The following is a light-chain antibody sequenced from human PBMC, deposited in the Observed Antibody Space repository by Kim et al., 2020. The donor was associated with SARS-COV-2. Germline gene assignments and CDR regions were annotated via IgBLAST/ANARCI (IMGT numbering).Light chain of an antibody. CDR2: QDS. Sequence: VVPGKTASITCTGNKLGDKHACWYQQRPGQSPVLDIYQDSKRASGIPERFSGSNSGNTATLTISGTQAMDEADYYCQAWDSSTVVFGGGTQLTVL. CDR3: QAWDSSTVV. J-gene: IGLJ2*01. V-gene: IGLV3-1*01. CDR1: KLGDKH.